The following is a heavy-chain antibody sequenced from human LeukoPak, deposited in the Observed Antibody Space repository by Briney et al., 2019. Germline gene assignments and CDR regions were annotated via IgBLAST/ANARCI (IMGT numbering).Heavy chain of an antibody. CDR3: ARGGSYDSNPSPFDI. Sequence: SETLSLTCTVSGGSISSYYWSWIRQAPGKGLEWIGYIYYSGSTNYNPSLKSRVTISVDTSKNQFSLKLSSVTAADTAVYYCARGGSYDSNPSPFDIWGQGTMVTVSS. CDR1: GGSISSYY. J-gene: IGHJ3*02. V-gene: IGHV4-59*12. CDR2: IYYSGST. D-gene: IGHD3-22*01.